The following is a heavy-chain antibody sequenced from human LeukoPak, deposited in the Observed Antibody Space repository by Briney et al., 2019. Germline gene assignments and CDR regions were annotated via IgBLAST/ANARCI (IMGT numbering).Heavy chain of an antibody. CDR2: ISSSTTNM. J-gene: IGHJ4*02. V-gene: IGHV3-48*01. D-gene: IGHD6-6*01. CDR1: GFTFSTYS. Sequence: GGSLRLSCAASGFTFSTYSMNWVRQAPGKGLEWVAYISSSTTNMYYADSVKGRFTISRDNAKNSLYLQMNSLRAEDTAVYYCAREYSSSSGRSFDYWGQGTLVTVSS. CDR3: AREYSSSSGRSFDY.